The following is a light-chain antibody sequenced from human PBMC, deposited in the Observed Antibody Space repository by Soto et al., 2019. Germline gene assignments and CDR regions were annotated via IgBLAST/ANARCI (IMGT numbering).Light chain of an antibody. J-gene: IGKJ1*01. V-gene: IGKV3-11*01. CDR1: PSVTNY. CDR2: GAF. Sequence: EIVLTQSPATLSLSPWERATLSCRASPSVTNYLAWYQQKPGQPPRLLIYGAFNRAAGIPAKFSGSGSGTDFTLTISSLEPEDFAVYYCQQRSNWPPWTFGQGTKVDIK. CDR3: QQRSNWPPWT.